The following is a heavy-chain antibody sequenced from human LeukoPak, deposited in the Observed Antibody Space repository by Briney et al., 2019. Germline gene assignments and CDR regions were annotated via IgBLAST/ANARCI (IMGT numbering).Heavy chain of an antibody. Sequence: ASVKVSCKASGYTFTGYYMHWLSQAPGQGLEWMGWINPNSGGTNYAQKFQGRVTMTRDTSISTAYMELSRLGSDDTAVYYCARDAAYCGGDCYSDYWGQGTLVTVSS. CDR3: ARDAAYCGGDCYSDY. V-gene: IGHV1-2*02. CDR2: INPNSGGT. CDR1: GYTFTGYY. D-gene: IGHD2-21*02. J-gene: IGHJ4*02.